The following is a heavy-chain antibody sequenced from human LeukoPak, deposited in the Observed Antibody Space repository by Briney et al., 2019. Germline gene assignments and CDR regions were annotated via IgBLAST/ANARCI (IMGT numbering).Heavy chain of an antibody. CDR2: VFYSGST. Sequence: PSETLSLTCNVSGGSISSNNYYWGWIRQSPGKGLEWIGSVFYSGSTYYNPSLKSRVTISVDTSKNQFSLKLSSVTAADTAVYYCARIPEVTAAAPGYFDLWGRGTLVTVSS. D-gene: IGHD6-13*01. CDR3: ARIPEVTAAAPGYFDL. V-gene: IGHV4-39*07. J-gene: IGHJ2*01. CDR1: GGSISSNNYY.